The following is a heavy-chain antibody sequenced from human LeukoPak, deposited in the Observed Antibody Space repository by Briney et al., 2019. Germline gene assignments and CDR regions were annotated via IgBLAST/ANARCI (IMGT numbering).Heavy chain of an antibody. CDR1: GYTFTSYG. CDR2: ISAYNGDT. Sequence: ASVKVSCKASGYTFTSYGINWVRQAPGQGLEWMGCISAYNGDTHYAPKLRGRVTMTTDTSTTTAYMELRSLRSDDTAVYYCARGGTTWSPDYWGQGTLVTVSS. D-gene: IGHD6-13*01. J-gene: IGHJ4*02. CDR3: ARGGTTWSPDY. V-gene: IGHV1-18*01.